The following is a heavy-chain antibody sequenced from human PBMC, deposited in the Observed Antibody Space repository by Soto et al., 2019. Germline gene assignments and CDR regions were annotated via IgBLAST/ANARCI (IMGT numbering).Heavy chain of an antibody. CDR1: GGTFSSYA. D-gene: IGHD5-12*01. V-gene: IGHV1-69*12. Sequence: QVQLVQSGAEVKKPGSSVKVSCKASGGTFSSYAISWVRQAPGQGLEWMGGIIPIFGTANYAQKFQGRVTITADEXXSXAXXELSSLRSEDTAVYYCARGGYSGYEASYYYYGMDVWGQGTTVTVSS. J-gene: IGHJ6*02. CDR3: ARGGYSGYEASYYYYGMDV. CDR2: IIPIFGTA.